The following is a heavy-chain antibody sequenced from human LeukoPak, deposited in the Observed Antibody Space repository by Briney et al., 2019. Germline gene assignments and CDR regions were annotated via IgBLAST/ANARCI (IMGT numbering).Heavy chain of an antibody. CDR2: IYYTGST. J-gene: IGHJ3*02. CDR1: GGSISSSSYY. V-gene: IGHV4-61*01. D-gene: IGHD5-24*01. CDR3: ARDDDGWDAFDI. Sequence: SETLSLTCTVSGGSISSSSYYWSWIRQPPGKGLEWIGYIYYTGSTNYNPSLKSRVTISVDTPKNQFSLKLSSVTAADTAMYYCARDDDGWDAFDIWGQGTMVTVSS.